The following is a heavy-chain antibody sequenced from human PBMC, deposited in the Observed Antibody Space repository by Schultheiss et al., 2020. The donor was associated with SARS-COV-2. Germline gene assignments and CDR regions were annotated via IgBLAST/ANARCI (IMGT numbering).Heavy chain of an antibody. CDR2: IHYSGST. Sequence: SETLSLTCTVSGGSISSGDYYWSWIRQPPRKGLEWIGYIHYSGSTYYNPSLKSRVTISVDTSKNQFSLKLSSVTAADTAVYYCARDLSSVYNWFDPWGQGTLVTVSS. V-gene: IGHV4-30-4*01. CDR1: GGSISSGDYY. D-gene: IGHD3-16*02. CDR3: ARDLSSVYNWFDP. J-gene: IGHJ5*02.